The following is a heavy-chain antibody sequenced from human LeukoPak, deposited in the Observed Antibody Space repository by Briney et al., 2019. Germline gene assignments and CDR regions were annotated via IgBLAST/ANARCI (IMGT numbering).Heavy chain of an antibody. CDR2: ISAYNGNT. J-gene: IGHJ4*02. D-gene: IGHD3-22*01. V-gene: IGHV1-18*01. CDR3: SIEGCDSSGYLDRGVCY. Sequence: ASVKVSCKASGYTFTSYGISWAPQAPGQGLEWMGWISAYNGNTNYAQKLQGRVTMTTDTSTTTAYMELRSLRSYYPTEKHWSIEGCDSSGYLDRGVCYWGQGTLVTVSS. CDR1: GYTFTSYG.